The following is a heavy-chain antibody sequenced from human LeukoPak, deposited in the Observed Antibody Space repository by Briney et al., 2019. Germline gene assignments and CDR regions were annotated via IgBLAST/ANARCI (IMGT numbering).Heavy chain of an antibody. CDR3: ARWHPSWDFPY. CDR1: GYNFASYW. D-gene: IGHD3-3*01. V-gene: IGHV5-51*01. CDR2: IYPRDSDT. J-gene: IGHJ4*02. Sequence: GESLKISCKGSGYNFASYWIGWVPQMPGKGLEWMGIIYPRDSDTRYSPSFQGQVTISADKSISTAYLQWSSLRASDTAMYYCARWHPSWDFPYWGQGTLVTVSS.